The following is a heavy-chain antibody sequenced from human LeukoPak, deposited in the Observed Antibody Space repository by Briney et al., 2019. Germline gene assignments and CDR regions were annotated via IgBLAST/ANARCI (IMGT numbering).Heavy chain of an antibody. D-gene: IGHD1-7*01. CDR3: ASTEWNYAR. V-gene: IGHV4-59*08. J-gene: IGHJ4*02. Sequence: PSETLSLTCTVSGGSITSYYWSWMRQPPGKGLEWIGYIHYSGSTNYNPSLKSRVTTSLDTSRTQFSLKMTSVTAADTAVYYCASTEWNYARWGQGTLVTVSS. CDR2: IHYSGST. CDR1: GGSITSYY.